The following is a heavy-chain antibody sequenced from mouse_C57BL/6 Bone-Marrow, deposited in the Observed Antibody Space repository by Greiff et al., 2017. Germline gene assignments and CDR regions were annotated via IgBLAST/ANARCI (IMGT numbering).Heavy chain of an antibody. Sequence: QVQLQQSGAELVRPGTSVKMSCKASGYTFTNYWIGWAKQRPGHGLEWIGDLYPGGGYTNDNEKFKGKATLTADKSSSTAYMQFSSLTSEDSAIYYCARAAYYSSWFAYWGQGTLVTVSA. CDR3: ARAAYYSSWFAY. CDR1: GYTFTNYW. V-gene: IGHV1-63*01. D-gene: IGHD2-12*01. CDR2: LYPGGGYT. J-gene: IGHJ3*01.